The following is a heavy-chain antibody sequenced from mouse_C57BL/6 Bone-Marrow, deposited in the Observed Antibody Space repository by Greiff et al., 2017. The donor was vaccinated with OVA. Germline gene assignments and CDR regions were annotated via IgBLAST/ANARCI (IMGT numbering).Heavy chain of an antibody. Sequence: VPLQPSGAELSPPGASVTLSCKASVYTFTSYWMPWVKQRPGQGLELIGYINPSSGYTKYNQKFKDKATLTADKSSSTAYMQLSSLTYEDSAVDYGARKEDGSSYGYYAMDYWGQGTSVTVSS. CDR1: VYTFTSYW. D-gene: IGHD1-1*01. CDR3: ARKEDGSSYGYYAMDY. V-gene: IGHV1-7*01. CDR2: INPSSGYT. J-gene: IGHJ4*01.